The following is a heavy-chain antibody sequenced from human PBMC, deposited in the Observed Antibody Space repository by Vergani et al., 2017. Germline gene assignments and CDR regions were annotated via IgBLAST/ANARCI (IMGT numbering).Heavy chain of an antibody. Sequence: QVQLQESGPGLVKPSQTLSLTCTVSGGSISSGGYYWSWIRQHPGKGLEWIGYIYYSGSTYYNPSLKSRVTISVDTSKNQFSLKLSSLTAADTAVYYCARVYYDYVWGSYRFGNTIDYWGQGTLVTVSS. D-gene: IGHD3-16*02. CDR3: ARVYYDYVWGSYRFGNTIDY. J-gene: IGHJ4*02. CDR2: IYYSGST. V-gene: IGHV4-31*03. CDR1: GGSISSGGYY.